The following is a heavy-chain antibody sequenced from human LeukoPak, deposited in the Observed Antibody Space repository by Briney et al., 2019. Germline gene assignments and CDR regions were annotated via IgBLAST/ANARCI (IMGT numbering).Heavy chain of an antibody. CDR3: ASVGYGLGSGGCFDH. CDR2: IYYSGTT. D-gene: IGHD3-10*01. J-gene: IGHJ5*02. CDR1: GGSLSGVF. V-gene: IGHV4-59*01. Sequence: SETLSLSSAHSGGSLSGVFWSWVRQSPGKGLEYIGYIYYSGTTDYNPTLKSRVSMSVDTSKNQFFLNLTSVTAADTDIYYCASVGYGLGSGGCFDHWGQGTLVTVSS.